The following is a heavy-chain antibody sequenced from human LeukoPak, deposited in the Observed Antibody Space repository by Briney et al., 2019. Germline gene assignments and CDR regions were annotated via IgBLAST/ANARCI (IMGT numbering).Heavy chain of an antibody. CDR2: IKDDGSTT. J-gene: IGHJ4*02. CDR1: GFTFGSRW. V-gene: IGHV3-74*01. D-gene: IGHD2-8*01. Sequence: PGGSLRLSCAVSGFTFGSRWMHWVRQAPGKGLVWVALIKDDGSTTNYADSVKGRFTASRDDAKNTVYLQMSSLRAEDTAVYYCHPLAYVTNWGQETLVTVSS. CDR3: HPLAYVTN.